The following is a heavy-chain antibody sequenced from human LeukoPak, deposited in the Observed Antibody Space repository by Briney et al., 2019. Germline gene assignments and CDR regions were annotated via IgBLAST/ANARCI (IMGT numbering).Heavy chain of an antibody. D-gene: IGHD3-3*01. J-gene: IGHJ2*01. CDR3: ARHQGVVDL. Sequence: SETLSLTCAVYGGSFSGFYWSWIRRPPGKGLEWIGEINHSGSTNYNPSLKSRATISVDTSKNQFSLKLSSVTAADTAVYYCARHQGVVDLWGRGSLVTVSS. V-gene: IGHV4-34*01. CDR1: GGSFSGFY. CDR2: INHSGST.